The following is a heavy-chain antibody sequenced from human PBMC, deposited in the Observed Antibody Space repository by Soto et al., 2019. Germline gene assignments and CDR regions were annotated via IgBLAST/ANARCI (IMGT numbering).Heavy chain of an antibody. V-gene: IGHV4-39*01. CDR3: ARHERGYCSSTSCPKDWYFDL. J-gene: IGHJ2*01. D-gene: IGHD2-2*01. Sequence: QLQLQESGPGLVKPSETLSLTCTVSGGSISSSSYYWGWIRQPPGKGLEWIGSIYYSGSTYYNPSLKRRVPISVDTSKNQFSLKLSSVTAADTAVYYCARHERGYCSSTSCPKDWYFDLWGRGTLVTVSS. CDR1: GGSISSSSYY. CDR2: IYYSGST.